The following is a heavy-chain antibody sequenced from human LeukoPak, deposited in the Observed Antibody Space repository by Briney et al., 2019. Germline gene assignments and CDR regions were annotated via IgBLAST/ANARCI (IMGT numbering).Heavy chain of an antibody. D-gene: IGHD3-3*01. CDR1: GFTFSSYT. CDR2: ISGSGNYI. CDR3: ARGTLRFLTPHGMDV. Sequence: GGSLRLSCAASGFTFSSYTMNWVRQAPGKGLEWVSSISGSGNYIYYADSMKGRFTISRDNSKNTLYLQMNSLRAEDTAVYYRARGTLRFLTPHGMDVWGQGTTVTVSS. V-gene: IGHV3-21*01. J-gene: IGHJ6*02.